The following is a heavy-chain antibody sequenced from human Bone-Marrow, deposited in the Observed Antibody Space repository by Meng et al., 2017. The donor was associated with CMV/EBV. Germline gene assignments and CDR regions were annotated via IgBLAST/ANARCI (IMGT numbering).Heavy chain of an antibody. V-gene: IGHV1-69*04. CDR2: IIPILGIA. Sequence: SVKVSCKASGGTFSSYAISWVRQAPGQGLEWKGRIIPILGIANYAQKFQGRVTITADKSTSTAYMELNSLRSEDTAVYYCAIVRGDKPQKYYYDNYGMDVWGQGTTVTVSS. CDR1: GGTFSSYA. J-gene: IGHJ6*02. CDR3: AIVRGDKPQKYYYDNYGMDV. D-gene: IGHD2-21*02.